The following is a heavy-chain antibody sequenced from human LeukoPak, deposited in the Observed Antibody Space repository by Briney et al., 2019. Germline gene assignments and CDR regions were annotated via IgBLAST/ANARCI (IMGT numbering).Heavy chain of an antibody. V-gene: IGHV3-15*01. CDR3: VTDWPGDDYPVDY. Sequence: PGGSLRLSCAASGFTFSNAWMSWVRQAPGKGLEWVGRIKSKANGETTDYVAPVKGRFTISRDDSKNMLYLQMYSLKTEDTAVYYCVTDWPGDDYPVDYWGQGTLVTVSS. J-gene: IGHJ4*01. CDR2: IKSKANGETT. D-gene: IGHD4-11*01. CDR1: GFTFSNAW.